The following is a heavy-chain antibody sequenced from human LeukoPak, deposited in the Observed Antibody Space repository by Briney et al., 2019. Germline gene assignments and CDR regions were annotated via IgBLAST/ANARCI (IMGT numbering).Heavy chain of an antibody. Sequence: ASVKVSCKASGYTFTSYGISWVRQAPGQGLEWMGRIIPILGIANYAQKFQGRVTITADKSTSTAYMELSSLRSEDTAVYYCARAPPAAGTNAFDIWGQGTMVTVSS. CDR2: IIPILGIA. CDR1: GYTFTSYG. CDR3: ARAPPAAGTNAFDI. V-gene: IGHV1-69*04. J-gene: IGHJ3*02. D-gene: IGHD6-13*01.